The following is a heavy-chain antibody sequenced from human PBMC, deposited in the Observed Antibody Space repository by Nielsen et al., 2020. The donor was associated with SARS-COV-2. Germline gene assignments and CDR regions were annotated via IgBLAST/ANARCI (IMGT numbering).Heavy chain of an antibody. Sequence: GGSLRLSCAASGFTFSSYGMHWVRQAPGKGLEWVAVISYDGSNKYYADSVKGRFTISRDNSKNTLYLQMNSLRAEDTAVYYCAKDSRAYDYGDYFIHWGQGTLVTVSS. CDR1: GFTFSSYG. CDR2: ISYDGSNK. V-gene: IGHV3-30*18. J-gene: IGHJ4*02. CDR3: AKDSRAYDYGDYFIH. D-gene: IGHD4-17*01.